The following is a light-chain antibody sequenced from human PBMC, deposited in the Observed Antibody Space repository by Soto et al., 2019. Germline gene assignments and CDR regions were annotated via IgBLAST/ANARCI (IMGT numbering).Light chain of an antibody. V-gene: IGKV3-11*01. CDR2: DAS. J-gene: IGKJ4*01. Sequence: EILLTQSPATLSLSPGERATLSCRASQSVSSYLAWYQQRPGQAPRLLIYDASTRATGIPARFSASGSGTDFTLTISSLEPEDFAAYFCQQRSDWPTFGGGTKREIK. CDR1: QSVSSY. CDR3: QQRSDWPT.